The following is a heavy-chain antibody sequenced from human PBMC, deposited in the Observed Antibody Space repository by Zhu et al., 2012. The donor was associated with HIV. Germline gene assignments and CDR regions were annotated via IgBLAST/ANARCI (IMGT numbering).Heavy chain of an antibody. CDR1: GFTFSGSA. Sequence: EVQLVESGGGLVQPGGSLKLSCAASGFTFSGSAMHWVRQASGKGLEWVGRIRTKANSYATAYAASVKGRFTISRDDSKNTAYLQMNSLKTEDTAVYYCTSGLTGGIMVRGVSGEARNQYYYMDVWGKGTTVTVS. CDR2: IRTKANSYAT. V-gene: IGHV3-73*02. D-gene: IGHD3-10*01. J-gene: IGHJ6*03. CDR3: TSGLTGGIMVRGVSGEARNQYYYMDV.